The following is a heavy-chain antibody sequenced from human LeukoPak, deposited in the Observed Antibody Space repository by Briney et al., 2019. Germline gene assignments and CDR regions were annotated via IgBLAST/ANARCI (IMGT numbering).Heavy chain of an antibody. CDR3: ARGYSSSWPAY. CDR2: ISSSSSYI. CDR1: GLTFSSYT. D-gene: IGHD6-13*01. V-gene: IGHV3-21*01. Sequence: PGGSLRLSCAASGLTFSSYTMNWVRQAPGKGLEWVSSISSSSSYIYYADSVKGRFTISRDNAKNSLYLQMNSLRAEDTAVYYCARGYSSSWPAYWGQGTLVTVSS. J-gene: IGHJ4*02.